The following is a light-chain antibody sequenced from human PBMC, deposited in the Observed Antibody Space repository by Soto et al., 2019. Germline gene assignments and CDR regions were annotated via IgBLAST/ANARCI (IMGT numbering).Light chain of an antibody. CDR1: SSDIGSHNH. Sequence: QSALTQPASVSGSPGQSIAISCNGTSSDIGSHNHVSWYQQYPGKAPKLIIFEVNNRPSGVSDRFSGSKSGSTASLTISGLQAEDEADYYCNSLSAAGTSYVFGTGTKVTVL. V-gene: IGLV2-14*01. J-gene: IGLJ1*01. CDR2: EVN. CDR3: NSLSAAGTSYV.